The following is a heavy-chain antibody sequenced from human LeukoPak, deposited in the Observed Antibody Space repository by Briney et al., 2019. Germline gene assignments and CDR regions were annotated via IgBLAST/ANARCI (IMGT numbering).Heavy chain of an antibody. J-gene: IGHJ4*02. V-gene: IGHV4-34*01. CDR1: GGSFSGYY. D-gene: IGHD4-23*01. CDR2: INHSGST. Sequence: SETLSLTCAVYGGSFSGYYWSWIRQPPGKGLEWIGEINHSGSTNYNPSLKSRVTISVDTSRNQFSLKLSSVTAADTAVYYCARRLGLRWLVSAFDYWGQGTLVTVSS. CDR3: ARRLGLRWLVSAFDY.